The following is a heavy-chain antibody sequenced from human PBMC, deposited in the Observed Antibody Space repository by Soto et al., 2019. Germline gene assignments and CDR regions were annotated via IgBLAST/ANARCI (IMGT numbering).Heavy chain of an antibody. CDR1: GFSFEDYT. D-gene: IGHD3-9*01. CDR3: ARDISDVLNGQTRYFDH. Sequence: GGSLRISCAASGFSFEDYTMHWVRHTPGKGPEWISLISWDGGRTLYSDSVKGRFIISRDNSKNSLYLQMNSLTTEDTALYFCARDISDVLNGQTRYFDHWGQGTLVTVS. CDR2: ISWDGGRT. V-gene: IGHV3-43*01. J-gene: IGHJ4*02.